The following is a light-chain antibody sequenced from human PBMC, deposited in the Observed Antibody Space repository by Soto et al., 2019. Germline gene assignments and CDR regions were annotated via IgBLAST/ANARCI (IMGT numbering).Light chain of an antibody. CDR1: QSVLYFSNNKNY. V-gene: IGKV4-1*01. Sequence: DIVMTQSPYSLAVSLGERATINCKSSQSVLYFSNNKNYLAWYQQKPGQPPKLLIYWASTRESGVPDRFSGSGSGTDFTLTISSLQAEDVAVYYCQQYYSTPPTFGQGTKLEIK. J-gene: IGKJ2*01. CDR2: WAS. CDR3: QQYYSTPPT.